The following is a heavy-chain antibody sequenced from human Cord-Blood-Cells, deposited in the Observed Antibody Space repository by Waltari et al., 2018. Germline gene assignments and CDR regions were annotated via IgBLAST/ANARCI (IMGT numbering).Heavy chain of an antibody. J-gene: IGHJ3*02. CDR1: GFTFSSYA. D-gene: IGHD6-6*01. CDR3: ARERGSSSSAFDI. V-gene: IGHV3-30*04. Sequence: QVQLVESGGGVVQPGRSLRLSCAASGFTFSSYAMHWVRQAPGKGLEWVAVISNYGSNKYYADTVKGRLTISRDNSKNTLYLQVNSLRAEDTAVYYCARERGSSSSAFDIWGQGTMVTVSS. CDR2: ISNYGSNK.